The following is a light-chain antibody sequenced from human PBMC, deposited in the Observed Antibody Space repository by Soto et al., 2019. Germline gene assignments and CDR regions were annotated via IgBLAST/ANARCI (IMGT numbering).Light chain of an antibody. CDR2: GTY. J-gene: IGKJ5*01. Sequence: EIVMTQSPATLSVSPGERATLSCRASQSIRINVGWYQQRPGQAPRLLIYGTYTRYTGIPARFCGSESGTEYTLTISSMDSKDYAVSYCQQDNSWRQITIGQGTGLEIK. CDR3: QQDNSWRQIT. CDR1: QSIRIN. V-gene: IGKV3-15*01.